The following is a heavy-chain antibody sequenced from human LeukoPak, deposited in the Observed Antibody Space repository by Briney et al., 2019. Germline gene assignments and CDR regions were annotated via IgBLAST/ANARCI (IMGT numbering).Heavy chain of an antibody. CDR2: IYSTGGI. D-gene: IGHD3-22*01. J-gene: IGHJ4*02. V-gene: IGHV3-66*01. Sequence: PGGSLRLSCAVSGFTVSNNYMSWVRQAPGKGLEWVSVIYSTGGIHYADSVKGRFTISRDSSKNTLFLQMSNLRAEGTAVYYCARFYFDSSGQNSRAYWGQGTQVTVSA. CDR3: ARFYFDSSGQNSRAY. CDR1: GFTVSNNY.